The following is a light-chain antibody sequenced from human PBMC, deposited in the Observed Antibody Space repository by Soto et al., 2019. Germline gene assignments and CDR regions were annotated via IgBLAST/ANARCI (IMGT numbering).Light chain of an antibody. CDR1: QTISSW. Sequence: DIQMTQSPSTLSGSVGDRVTITCRASQTISSWLAWYQQKPGKAPKLLIYKASTLKSGVPSWFSGSGSGTGLTLKISSLQPDDFATYYCQHYNSYSEAFGQGTKVELK. J-gene: IGKJ1*01. CDR2: KAS. V-gene: IGKV1-5*03. CDR3: QHYNSYSEA.